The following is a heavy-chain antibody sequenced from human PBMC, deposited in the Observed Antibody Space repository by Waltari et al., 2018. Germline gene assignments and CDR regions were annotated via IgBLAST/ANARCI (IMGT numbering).Heavy chain of an antibody. CDR3: ARVGSGWFLDY. D-gene: IGHD6-19*01. J-gene: IGHJ4*02. Sequence: EVQLVESGGGLVQPGGSLRLPCAASGFTFSSYWMSWVRQAPGKGVEWVANIKQDGSEKDYVDSVKGRFTISRDNAKNSLYLQMNSLRAEDTAVYYCARVGSGWFLDYWGQGTLVTVSS. V-gene: IGHV3-7*01. CDR1: GFTFSSYW. CDR2: IKQDGSEK.